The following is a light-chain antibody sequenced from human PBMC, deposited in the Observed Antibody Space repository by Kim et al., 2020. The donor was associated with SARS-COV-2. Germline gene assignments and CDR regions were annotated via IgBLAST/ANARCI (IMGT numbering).Light chain of an antibody. CDR3: QQSYITPFT. V-gene: IGKV1-39*01. CDR2: AAS. CDR1: QSISSH. J-gene: IGKJ3*01. Sequence: ASVGDRVNITCRTSQSISSHLNWYHQKPGRAPKLLIYAASTLQCGVPSRFSGSGSETDFTLTISSLQPEDFGTYFCQQSYITPFTFGPGTKVDIK.